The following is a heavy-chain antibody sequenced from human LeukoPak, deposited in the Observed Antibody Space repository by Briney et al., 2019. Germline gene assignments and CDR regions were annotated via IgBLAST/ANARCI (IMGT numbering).Heavy chain of an antibody. CDR1: GYTFTGYY. D-gene: IGHD4-17*01. Sequence: ALVKVSCKASGYTFTGYYIPWVPQAPGQGLEWMGWINPHSGGTNYAQNFRGRVTVARDTSINTAYMELSSLRSDDTAVYYCARGYHGDYYLDFWGQGTLVTVSS. CDR3: ARGYHGDYYLDF. CDR2: INPHSGGT. V-gene: IGHV1-2*02. J-gene: IGHJ4*02.